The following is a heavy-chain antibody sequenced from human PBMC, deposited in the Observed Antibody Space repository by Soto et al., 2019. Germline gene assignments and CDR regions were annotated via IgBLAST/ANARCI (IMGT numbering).Heavy chain of an antibody. Sequence: PSETLSLTCTVSGGSISSSSYYWGWIRQPPGKGLEWIVSIYYSGSTYYNPSLKSRVTISVDTSKNQFSLKLSSVTAADTAVYYCATNYAYYSYYGMDVWGQGTTVTVSS. V-gene: IGHV4-39*01. CDR3: ATNYAYYSYYGMDV. D-gene: IGHD4-4*01. J-gene: IGHJ6*02. CDR1: GGSISSSSYY. CDR2: IYYSGST.